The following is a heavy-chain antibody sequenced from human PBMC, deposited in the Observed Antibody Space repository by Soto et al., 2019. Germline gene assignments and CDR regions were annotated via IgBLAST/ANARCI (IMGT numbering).Heavy chain of an antibody. CDR3: AIPLTYYFGSGSFDY. D-gene: IGHD3-10*01. CDR1: GFTFSSYG. Sequence: QVQLVESGGGVVQPGRSLRLSCAASGFTFSSYGMHWVRQAPGKGLEWVAVIWYDGSNKYYADSVKGRFTISRDNSKNTLYLQMNSLRAEDTAVYYCAIPLTYYFGSGSFDYWGQGTLVTVSS. V-gene: IGHV3-33*01. J-gene: IGHJ4*02. CDR2: IWYDGSNK.